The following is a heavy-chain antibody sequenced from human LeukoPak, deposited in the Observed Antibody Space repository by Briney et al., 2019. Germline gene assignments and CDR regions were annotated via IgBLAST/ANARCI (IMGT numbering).Heavy chain of an antibody. CDR2: IYSGGST. Sequence: PGGSLRLSCAASGFTFDDYGMSWVRQAPGKGLEWVSVIYSGGSTYYADSVKGRFTISRDNSKNTLYLQMNSLRAEDTAVYYCARVGPLAAAGAWDYWGQGTLVTVSP. D-gene: IGHD6-13*01. J-gene: IGHJ4*02. CDR3: ARVGPLAAAGAWDY. CDR1: GFTFDDYG. V-gene: IGHV3-66*01.